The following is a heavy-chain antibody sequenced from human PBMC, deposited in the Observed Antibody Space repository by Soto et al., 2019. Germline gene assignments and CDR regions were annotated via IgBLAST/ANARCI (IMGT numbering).Heavy chain of an antibody. CDR3: ARIGRLRWGDY. D-gene: IGHD4-17*01. J-gene: IGHJ4*02. V-gene: IGHV3-48*01. CDR1: GFTFSSYS. Sequence: EVQLVESGGGLVQPGGSLRLSCAGSGFTFSSYSMNSVRQAPGKGLEWVSYISSSSSTIYYADSVKGRFTISRDNAKNSLYLQMNSLRAEDTAVYYCARIGRLRWGDYWGQGTLVTVSS. CDR2: ISSSSSTI.